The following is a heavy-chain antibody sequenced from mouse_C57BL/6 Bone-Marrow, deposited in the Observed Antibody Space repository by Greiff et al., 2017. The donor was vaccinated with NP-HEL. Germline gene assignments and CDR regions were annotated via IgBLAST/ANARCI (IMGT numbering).Heavy chain of an antibody. CDR1: GFTFNTYA. CDR2: IRSKSSNYAT. J-gene: IGHJ3*01. V-gene: IGHV10-3*01. D-gene: IGHD2-4*01. CDR3: VRDLNDYDRGFAY. Sequence: EVKLVESGGGLVQPKGSLKLSCAASGFTFNTYAMHWVRQAPGKGLEWVARIRSKSSNYATYYADSVKDRFTISRDDSQSMLYLQMNNLKTEDTAMYYCVRDLNDYDRGFAYWGQGTLVTVSA.